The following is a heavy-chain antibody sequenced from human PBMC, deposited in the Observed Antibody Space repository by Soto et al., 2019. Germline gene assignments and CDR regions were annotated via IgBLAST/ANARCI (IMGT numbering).Heavy chain of an antibody. D-gene: IGHD6-19*01. CDR2: ISGSGGTT. CDR3: AKTANGWFSAFDI. CDR1: GFTFSSYA. V-gene: IGHV3-23*01. Sequence: EVPLLASGGGLVQPGGSLRLSCAASGFTFSSYAMSWVRQAPGKGLEWVSAISGSGGTTYYADSVKGRFTFSRDNSKNTLYLQMNSLRAEDTAVYYCAKTANGWFSAFDIWGQGTMVTVSS. J-gene: IGHJ3*02.